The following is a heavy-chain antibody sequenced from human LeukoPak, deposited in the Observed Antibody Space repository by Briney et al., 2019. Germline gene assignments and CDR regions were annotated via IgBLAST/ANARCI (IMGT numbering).Heavy chain of an antibody. J-gene: IGHJ3*01. CDR3: ARVIGWDEPFDL. CDR2: ISSSSSYI. V-gene: IGHV3-21*04. Sequence: GGSLRLSCAASGFTFSSYSMNWVRQAPGKGLEWVSSISSSSSYIYYADSVKGRFTISRDNSKNMLYLQMNSLRAEDTAVYYCARVIGWDEPFDLWGHGTLVTVSS. CDR1: GFTFSSYS. D-gene: IGHD1-26*01.